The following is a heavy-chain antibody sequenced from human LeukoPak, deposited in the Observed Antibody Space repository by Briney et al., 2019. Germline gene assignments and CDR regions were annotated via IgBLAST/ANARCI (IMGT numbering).Heavy chain of an antibody. Sequence: SVKVSCKAPGGTFSSTTINWVRQAPGQGLEWMGGITPIFRTPNYAQKFQGRVTITAVESMSTAYMELSSLRSEDTAVYYCARGWLAETTVVTPYNYWGQGTLVTVSS. CDR1: GGTFSSTT. J-gene: IGHJ4*02. CDR3: ARGWLAETTVVTPYNY. CDR2: ITPIFRTP. D-gene: IGHD2-21*02. V-gene: IGHV1-69*13.